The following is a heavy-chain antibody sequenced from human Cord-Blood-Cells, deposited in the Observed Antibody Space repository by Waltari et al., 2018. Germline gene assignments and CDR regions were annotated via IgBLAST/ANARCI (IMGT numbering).Heavy chain of an antibody. CDR3: ARGGDYWFDP. Sequence: QVQLQESGPGLVKPSETLSITCTVSGGSISSYYWSWIRQPPGTGLEWIGYIYYSGSTNYNPSLKSRVTISVDTSKNQFSLKLSSVTAADTAVYYCARGGDYWFDPWGQGTLVTVSS. V-gene: IGHV4-59*08. D-gene: IGHD4-17*01. J-gene: IGHJ5*02. CDR1: GGSISSYY. CDR2: IYYSGST.